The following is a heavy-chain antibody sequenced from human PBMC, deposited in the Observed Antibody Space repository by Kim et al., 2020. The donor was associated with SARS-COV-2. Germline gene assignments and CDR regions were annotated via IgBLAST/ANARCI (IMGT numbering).Heavy chain of an antibody. V-gene: IGHV3-23*01. D-gene: IGHD3-9*01. J-gene: IGHJ4*02. CDR3: AKVDYDILTDY. Sequence: KYYADSVKGRFTISSDKSKNTLYLQMNSLRAEDTAVYYCAKVDYDILTDYWGQGTLVTVSS. CDR2: K.